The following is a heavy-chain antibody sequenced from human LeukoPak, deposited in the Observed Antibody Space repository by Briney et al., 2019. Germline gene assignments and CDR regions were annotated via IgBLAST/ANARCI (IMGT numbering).Heavy chain of an antibody. CDR2: ITGSGGST. Sequence: GGSLRLSCAASGFTFSINAMSWVRQAPGKGLEWVSPITGSGGSTYYADSVKGRFTISGDNSKNTLYPQMNSLRADDTAVYYCAKAVGSSGSYHYFDHWGQGTLVTVSS. CDR3: AKAVGSSGSYHYFDH. J-gene: IGHJ4*02. V-gene: IGHV3-23*01. D-gene: IGHD3-10*01. CDR1: GFTFSINA.